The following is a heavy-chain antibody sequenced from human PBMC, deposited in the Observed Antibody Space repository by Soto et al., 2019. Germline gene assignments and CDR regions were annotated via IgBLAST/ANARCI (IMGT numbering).Heavy chain of an antibody. CDR3: ARVGGYSYGDIDY. J-gene: IGHJ4*02. CDR2: IYYSGST. CDR1: GGSVSSGSYY. Sequence: SETLSLTCTVSGGSVSSGSYYWSWIRQPPGKGLEWIGYIYYSGSTNYNPSLKSRVTISVDTSKNQFSLKLSSVTAADTAVYYCARVGGYSYGDIDYWGQGTLVTVS. V-gene: IGHV4-61*01. D-gene: IGHD5-18*01.